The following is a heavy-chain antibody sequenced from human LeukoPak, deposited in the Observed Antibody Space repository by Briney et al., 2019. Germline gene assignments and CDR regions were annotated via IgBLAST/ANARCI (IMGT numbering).Heavy chain of an antibody. Sequence: GESLKISCKGSGYSFTNYWIGWVRQMPGKGLEWMGIIYPGDSGTRYSPSFQGQVTISAARSINTAYLQWRSLRTSDTAMYYCARQNTLLAGSDYWGQGSLVTVSS. CDR2: IYPGDSGT. CDR3: ARQNTLLAGSDY. D-gene: IGHD6-19*01. CDR1: GYSFTNYW. J-gene: IGHJ4*02. V-gene: IGHV5-51*01.